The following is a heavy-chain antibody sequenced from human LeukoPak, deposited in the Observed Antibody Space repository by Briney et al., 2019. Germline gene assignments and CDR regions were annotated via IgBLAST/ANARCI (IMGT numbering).Heavy chain of an antibody. Sequence: GGSLRLSCAASGFTFSNYAMHWVRQAPGKGLEWVAVISYDGSNKYYADSVKGRFTISRDNSKNTLYLQMNSLRAEDTAVYYCARGLRYYYYYYMDVWGKGTTVTVSS. J-gene: IGHJ6*03. CDR1: GFTFSNYA. CDR2: ISYDGSNK. CDR3: ARGLRYYYYYYMDV. V-gene: IGHV3-30-3*01.